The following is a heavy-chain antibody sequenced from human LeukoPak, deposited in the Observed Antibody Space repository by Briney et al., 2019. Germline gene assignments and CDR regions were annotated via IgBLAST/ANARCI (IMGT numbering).Heavy chain of an antibody. CDR3: ARQENYYDSSGYYENDY. D-gene: IGHD3-22*01. Sequence: SETLSLTCTVSGGSISSSSYYWGWLRQPPGKGLEWIGSIYYSGSTYYNPSLKSRVTISVDTSKIQFSLKLSSVTAADTAVYYCARQENYYDSSGYYENDYWGQGTLVTVSS. CDR2: IYYSGST. CDR1: GGSISSSSYY. V-gene: IGHV4-39*01. J-gene: IGHJ4*02.